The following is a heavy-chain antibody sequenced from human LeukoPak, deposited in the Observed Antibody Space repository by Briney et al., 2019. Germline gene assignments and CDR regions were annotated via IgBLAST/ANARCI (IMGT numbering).Heavy chain of an antibody. Sequence: GGSLRVSCAASGFTFSSYSMNWVRQAPGKGLEWASSISRSSSHIYFADSVKGRFTISRDNAKNSLHLQMNSLRVEDKAVYYCASDRAGTVPFDIWGQGAMVIVSS. V-gene: IGHV3-21*01. CDR2: ISRSSSHI. CDR3: ASDRAGTVPFDI. CDR1: GFTFSSYS. J-gene: IGHJ3*02. D-gene: IGHD1-1*01.